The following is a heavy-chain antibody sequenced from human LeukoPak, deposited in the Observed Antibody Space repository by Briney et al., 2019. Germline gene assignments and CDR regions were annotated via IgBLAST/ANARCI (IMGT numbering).Heavy chain of an antibody. D-gene: IGHD3-22*01. CDR3: ARRIYHDYYDSSGYYFDY. CDR1: GYSISSGYY. CDR2: IYRRGST. Sequence: SETLSLTCAVSGYSISSGYYWGWIRQPPGKGVEWIGSIYRRGSTQYNPSLKTRVTIPVDTSKNQFSLKLSSVTAADTAVYYCARRIYHDYYDSSGYYFDYWGQGTLVTVSS. V-gene: IGHV4-38-2*01. J-gene: IGHJ4*02.